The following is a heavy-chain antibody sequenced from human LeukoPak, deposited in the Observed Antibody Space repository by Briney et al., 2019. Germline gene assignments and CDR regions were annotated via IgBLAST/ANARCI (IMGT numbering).Heavy chain of an antibody. CDR3: AREPYCGGDCYPSMNWFDP. Sequence: GASVKVSCKASGYTFTGYYMHWVRQAPGQGLEWMGCINPNSGGTNYAQKFQGRVTMTRDTSISTAYMELSRLRSDDTAVYYCAREPYCGGDCYPSMNWFDPWGQGTLVTVSS. V-gene: IGHV1-2*02. D-gene: IGHD2-21*02. CDR2: INPNSGGT. CDR1: GYTFTGYY. J-gene: IGHJ5*02.